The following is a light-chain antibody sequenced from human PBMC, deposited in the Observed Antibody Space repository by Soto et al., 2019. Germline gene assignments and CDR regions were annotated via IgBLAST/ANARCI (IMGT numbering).Light chain of an antibody. CDR1: QAINSA. V-gene: IGKV1-13*02. CDR2: DAS. CDR3: QQYNSYFP. Sequence: IHMTQSPSSLSASTLDIVTITFRASQAINSALAWYRQKPGKAPDLLIFDASTLESGVPSRFSGRGFGTDFTLTITSLQTEDFATYYCQQYNSYFPFGQGTRLEIK. J-gene: IGKJ5*01.